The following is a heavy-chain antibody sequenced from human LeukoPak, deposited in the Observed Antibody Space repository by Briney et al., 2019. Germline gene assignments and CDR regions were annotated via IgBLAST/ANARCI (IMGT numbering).Heavy chain of an antibody. V-gene: IGHV3-7*01. D-gene: IGHD3-10*01. CDR1: GFTFSNYA. CDR3: GRVYDYFGAGSYYRDYYFDY. Sequence: PGRSLRLSCAASGFTFSNYALHWVRQAPGKGLEWVANIKQDGSEKFYVDSVKGRFTISRDSAQNSLYLQMNSLRAEDTAVYYCGRVYDYFGAGSYYRDYYFDYWGQGTLVTVSS. J-gene: IGHJ4*02. CDR2: IKQDGSEK.